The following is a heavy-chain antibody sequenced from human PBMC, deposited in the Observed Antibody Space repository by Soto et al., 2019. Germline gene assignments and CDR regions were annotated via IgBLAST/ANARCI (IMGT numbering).Heavy chain of an antibody. CDR2: IDPSDSYT. CDR1: GYSFTSYW. Sequence: GESLKISCKGSGYSFTSYWISWVRQMPGKGLEWMGRIDPSDSYTNYSPSFQGHVTISADKSISTAYLQWSGLKASDTAMYYCATILYYYDSSGYYPPSSYYYYGMDVWGQGTTVTVSS. J-gene: IGHJ6*02. V-gene: IGHV5-10-1*01. D-gene: IGHD3-22*01. CDR3: ATILYYYDSSGYYPPSSYYYYGMDV.